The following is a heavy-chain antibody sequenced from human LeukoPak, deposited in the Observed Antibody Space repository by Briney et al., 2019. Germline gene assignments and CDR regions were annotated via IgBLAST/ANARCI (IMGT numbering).Heavy chain of an antibody. CDR1: GFTVSSNY. Sequence: GGSLRLSCAASGFTVSSNYMSWVRQAPGKVLEWVSLIYSDGSTHYADSVKGRFTISRDNSKNTLYLQMNSLRAEDTAVYYCARVVVVDLTYDAYDIWGQGTMVTVSS. CDR3: ARVVVVDLTYDAYDI. D-gene: IGHD2-15*01. J-gene: IGHJ3*02. CDR2: IYSDGST. V-gene: IGHV3-53*01.